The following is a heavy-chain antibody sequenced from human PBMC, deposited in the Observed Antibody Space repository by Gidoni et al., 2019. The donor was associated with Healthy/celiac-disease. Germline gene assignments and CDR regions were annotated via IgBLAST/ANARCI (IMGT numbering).Heavy chain of an antibody. CDR3: ARDILITMVRGVIRAFDY. CDR1: GYSISSGYY. J-gene: IGHJ4*02. V-gene: IGHV4-38-2*02. D-gene: IGHD3-10*01. CDR2: IYHSGST. Sequence: QVQLQESGPGLVKPSETLSLTCTVSGYSISSGYYWGWIRQPPGKGLEWIGSIYHSGSTYYNPSLKSRVTISVDPSKNQFSLKLSSVTAADTAVYYCARDILITMVRGVIRAFDYWGQGTLVTVSS.